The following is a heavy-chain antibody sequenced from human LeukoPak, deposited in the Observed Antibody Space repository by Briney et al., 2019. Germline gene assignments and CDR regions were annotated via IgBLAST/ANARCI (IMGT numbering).Heavy chain of an antibody. CDR1: GGTFSSYA. V-gene: IGHV1-69*04. Sequence: ASVKVSCKASGGTFSSYAISWVRQAPGQGLEWMGRIIPILGIANYAQKFQGRVTITADKSTSTAYMELSSLRSEDTAVYYCAGSVTTSYYYYGMDVWGQGATVTVSS. D-gene: IGHD4-17*01. J-gene: IGHJ6*02. CDR2: IIPILGIA. CDR3: AGSVTTSYYYYGMDV.